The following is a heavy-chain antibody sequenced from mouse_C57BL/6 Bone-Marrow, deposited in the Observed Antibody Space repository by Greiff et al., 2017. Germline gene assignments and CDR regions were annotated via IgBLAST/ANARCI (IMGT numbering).Heavy chain of an antibody. V-gene: IGHV1-9*01. CDR1: GYTFTGYW. CDR3: AHYYGSREDWYFDV. J-gene: IGHJ1*03. CDR2: LLPGSGST. D-gene: IGHD1-1*01. Sequence: QVQLQQSGAELMKPGASVKLSCKATGYTFTGYWIEWVKQRPGHGLEWIGELLPGSGSTNYTEKFTGKATFTADTSSNTAYMQLSSLTTEDSAIYYCAHYYGSREDWYFDVWGTGTTVTVSS.